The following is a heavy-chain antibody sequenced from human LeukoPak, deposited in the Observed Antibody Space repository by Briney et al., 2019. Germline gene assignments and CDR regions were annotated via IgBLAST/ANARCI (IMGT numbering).Heavy chain of an antibody. D-gene: IGHD3-22*01. Sequence: ASVKVSCKASGYTFTSYYMHWVRQAPGQGLEWMGIINPSGGSTNYAQKFQGRVTMTRDMSTSTVYMELSSLRSEDTAVYYCARDGHRRYHYDSSGREDAFDIWGQGTMVTVSS. V-gene: IGHV1-46*01. CDR2: INPSGGST. CDR3: ARDGHRRYHYDSSGREDAFDI. CDR1: GYTFTSYY. J-gene: IGHJ3*02.